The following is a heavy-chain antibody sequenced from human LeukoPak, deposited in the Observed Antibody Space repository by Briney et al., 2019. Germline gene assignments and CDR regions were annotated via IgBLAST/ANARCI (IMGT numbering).Heavy chain of an antibody. J-gene: IGHJ4*02. D-gene: IGHD3-22*01. CDR1: GGSISSGSYY. CDR2: IYTSGST. Sequence: SQTLSLTCTVSGGSISSGSYYWSWIRQPAGKGLEWIGRIYTSGSTNYNPSLKSRVTISVDTSKNQFSLKLSSVTAADTAVYYCARGDGYYYDSSGYYLVWGQGTLVTVSS. V-gene: IGHV4-61*02. CDR3: ARGDGYYYDSSGYYLV.